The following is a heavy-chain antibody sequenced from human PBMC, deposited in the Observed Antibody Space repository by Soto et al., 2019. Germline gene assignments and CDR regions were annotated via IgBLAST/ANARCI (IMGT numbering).Heavy chain of an antibody. V-gene: IGHV4-34*01. D-gene: IGHD2-2*01. CDR3: ARARGYCYSTSCYYYYGIDV. CDR2: INHSGST. J-gene: IGHJ6*02. Sequence: SETLSLTCAVYGGSFSGYYWSWIRQPPGKGLEWIGEINHSGSTNYNPSLTSRVTISVDTSKNPFSPKLSSVTAADTAVYYCARARGYCYSTSCYYYYGIDVWGQGTTVTVSS. CDR1: GGSFSGYY.